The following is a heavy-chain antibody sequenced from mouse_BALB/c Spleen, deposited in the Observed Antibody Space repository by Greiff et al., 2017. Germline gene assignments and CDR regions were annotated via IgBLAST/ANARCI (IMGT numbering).Heavy chain of an antibody. D-gene: IGHD1-1*01. CDR1: GYNFTSYW. CDR2: IYPGSGST. V-gene: IGHV1-55*01. Sequence: VQLQQPGAELVKPGTSVKLSCKASGYNFTSYWINWVKLRPGQGLEWIGDIYPGSGSTNYNEKFKSKATLTVDTSSSTAYMQLSSLASEDSALYYCARFITTDYFDYWGQGTTLTVSS. J-gene: IGHJ2*01. CDR3: ARFITTDYFDY.